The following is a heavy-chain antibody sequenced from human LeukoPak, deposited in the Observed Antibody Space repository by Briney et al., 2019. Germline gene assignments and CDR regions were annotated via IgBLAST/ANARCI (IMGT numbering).Heavy chain of an antibody. CDR2: INPNSSGT. CDR1: GYTFTGYF. CDR3: ARGPLCSHGIFDY. D-gene: IGHD3-16*01. J-gene: IGHJ4*02. Sequence: ASVKVSCKASGYTFTGYFIHWVRQAPGQGLEWMGRINPNSSGTNYAQKFQGRVTVTRDTSISTAYMELNRLTSDDTAVYYCARGPLCSHGIFDYWGQGTLVTVSS. V-gene: IGHV1-2*06.